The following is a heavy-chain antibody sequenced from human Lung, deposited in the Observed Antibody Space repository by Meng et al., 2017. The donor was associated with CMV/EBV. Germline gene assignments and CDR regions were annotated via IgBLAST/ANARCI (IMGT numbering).Heavy chain of an antibody. J-gene: IGHJ4*02. Sequence: QVQLQQWGAGLLKPSETLSLTCAVYGGSFSGYYWSWIRQPPGKGVEWIGEINHSGSTNYNPSLKSRVTISVDTSKNQFSLKLSSVTAADTAVYYCARPGIAAAGSSKYYFDYWGQGTLVTVSS. CDR3: ARPGIAAAGSSKYYFDY. CDR2: INHSGST. D-gene: IGHD6-13*01. V-gene: IGHV4-34*01. CDR1: GGSFSGYY.